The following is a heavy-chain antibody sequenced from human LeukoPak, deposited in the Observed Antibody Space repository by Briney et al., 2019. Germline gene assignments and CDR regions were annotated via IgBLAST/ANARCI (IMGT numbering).Heavy chain of an antibody. CDR1: GYIFTSHY. Sequence: ASVKVSCKASGYIFTSHYMHWVRQAPGQGLEWMGMINPSGGSTSYAQKFQGRVTMTRDTSTSTVYLELSSLRSDDTAVYYCARDPRPITMIVVRSPDGMDVWGQGTTVTVSS. V-gene: IGHV1-46*01. D-gene: IGHD3-22*01. J-gene: IGHJ6*02. CDR3: ARDPRPITMIVVRSPDGMDV. CDR2: INPSGGST.